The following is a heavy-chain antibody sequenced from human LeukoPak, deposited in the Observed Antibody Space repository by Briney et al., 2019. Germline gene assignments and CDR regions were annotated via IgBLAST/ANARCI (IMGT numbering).Heavy chain of an antibody. CDR1: GFTFSTYI. CDR2: ISGGSSYI. Sequence: PGGSLRLSCGASGFTFSTYIMNWVRQPPGKGLEWVSSISGGSSYIRYTDSLKGRFTISRDNVKNSVYLQMYFCARDHDSNSASLHYWGQGPLVTVSS. D-gene: IGHD2/OR15-2a*01. J-gene: IGHJ4*02. V-gene: IGHV3-21*01. CDR3: LHY.